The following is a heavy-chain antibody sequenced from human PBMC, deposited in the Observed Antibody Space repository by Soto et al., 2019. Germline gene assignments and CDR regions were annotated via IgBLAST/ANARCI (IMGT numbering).Heavy chain of an antibody. V-gene: IGHV3-48*01. CDR3: AKDLSNNWNFYYYYGMDV. CDR2: ISSSSSTI. D-gene: IGHD1-7*01. J-gene: IGHJ6*02. CDR1: GFTFSSYS. Sequence: GGSLRLSCAASGFTFSSYSMNWVRQAPGKGLEWVSYISSSSSTIYYADSVKGRFTISRDNSKNTLYLQMNSLRAEDTAVYYCAKDLSNNWNFYYYYGMDVWGQGTTVTVSS.